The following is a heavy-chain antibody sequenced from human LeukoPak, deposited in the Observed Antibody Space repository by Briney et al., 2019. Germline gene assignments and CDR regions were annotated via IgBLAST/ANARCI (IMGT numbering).Heavy chain of an antibody. D-gene: IGHD3-22*01. V-gene: IGHV4-30-4*01. J-gene: IGHJ4*02. CDR1: GGSISSGDYY. Sequence: SETLSLTCTVSGGSISSGDYYWGWIRQPPGKGLEWIGYIYYSGSTYYNPSLKSRVTISVDTSKNQFSLKLSSVTAADTAVYYCARVDGRSGYYYASAYWGQGTLVTVSS. CDR2: IYYSGST. CDR3: ARVDGRSGYYYASAY.